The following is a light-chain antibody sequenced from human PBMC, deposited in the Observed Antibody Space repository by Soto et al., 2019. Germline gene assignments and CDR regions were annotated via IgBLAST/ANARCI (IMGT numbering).Light chain of an antibody. V-gene: IGKV3-20*01. J-gene: IGKJ1*01. CDR3: QQYGSSSWT. CDR2: GAS. CDR1: QSVSSSY. Sequence: EIVLTQSPGTLSLSPGERATLSCRASQSVSSSYLAWYQQKPGQAPRLLIYGASSRATGIPDRFSGSGSGTDFTLTISRLEPADFAVYYCQQYGSSSWTFGQGTKVEIK.